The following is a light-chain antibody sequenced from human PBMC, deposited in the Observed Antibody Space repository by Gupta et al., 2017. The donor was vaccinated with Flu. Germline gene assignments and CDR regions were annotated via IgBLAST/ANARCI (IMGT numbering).Light chain of an antibody. V-gene: IGKV3-11*01. CDR1: QSVRRY. CDR2: DTS. J-gene: IGKJ2*03. Sequence: EFVLTQSPATLSLSPGERATLSCSASQSVRRYLAWYQQKPGQAPRLLIYDTSNRATGLPARFSGNGSATDFTLTISVLDPEDFAVYYCQQRSTWLLSFGQGTKLEIK. CDR3: QQRSTWLLS.